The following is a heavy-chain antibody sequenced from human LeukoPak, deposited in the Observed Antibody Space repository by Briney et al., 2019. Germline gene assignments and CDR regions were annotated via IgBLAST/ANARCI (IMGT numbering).Heavy chain of an antibody. CDR2: INHSGST. CDR1: GGSFSGYY. CDR3: ARTRDFWSAYFDY. Sequence: SETLSLTCAVYGGSFSGYYWSWIRQPPGKGLEWIGEINHSGSTNYNPSLKSRVTISVDTSKSQFSLKLSSVTAADTAVYFCARTRDFWSAYFDYWGQGTLVTVSS. J-gene: IGHJ4*02. D-gene: IGHD3-3*01. V-gene: IGHV4-34*01.